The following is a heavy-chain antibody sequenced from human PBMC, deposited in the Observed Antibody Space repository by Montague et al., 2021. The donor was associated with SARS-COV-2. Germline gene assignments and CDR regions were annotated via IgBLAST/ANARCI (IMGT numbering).Heavy chain of an antibody. Sequence: TLSLTFTVSGGSISSSSYYWGWIRQHPGKGLEWIGYIYYSGSTYYNPSLKSRVTISVDTSKNQFSLKLSSVTAADTAVYYCARAPATIFGVVKQIDYWGQGTLVTVSS. CDR1: GGSISSSSYY. CDR3: ARAPATIFGVVKQIDY. D-gene: IGHD3-3*01. V-gene: IGHV4-31*03. CDR2: IYYSGST. J-gene: IGHJ4*02.